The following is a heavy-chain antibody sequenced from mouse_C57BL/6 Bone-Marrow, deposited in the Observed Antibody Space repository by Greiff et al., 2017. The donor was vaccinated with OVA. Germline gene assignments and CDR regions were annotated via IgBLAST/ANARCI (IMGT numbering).Heavy chain of an antibody. CDR2: IYPRSGNT. Sequence: VKLQESGAELARPGASVKLSCKASGYTFTSYGISWVKQRTGQGLEWIGEIYPRSGNTYYNEKFKGKATLTADKSSSTAYMELRSLTSEDSAVYFCARLGDYDAWFAYWGQGTLVNVSA. V-gene: IGHV1-81*01. J-gene: IGHJ3*01. D-gene: IGHD2-4*01. CDR3: ARLGDYDAWFAY. CDR1: GYTFTSYG.